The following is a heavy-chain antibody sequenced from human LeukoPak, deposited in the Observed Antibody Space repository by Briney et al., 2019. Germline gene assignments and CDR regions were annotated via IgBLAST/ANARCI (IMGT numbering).Heavy chain of an antibody. CDR2: IKGDGSDK. D-gene: IGHD1-26*01. J-gene: IGHJ4*02. Sequence: GGSLRLSRAASGFSFSNSWMDWVRQAPGNGLEWVANIKGDGSDKDYVDSVKGRFTISRDNAKNLLYLQMNSLRAEDTAVYFCSWSLNYWGLGTLVTVSS. CDR3: SWSLNY. V-gene: IGHV3-7*01. CDR1: GFSFSNSW.